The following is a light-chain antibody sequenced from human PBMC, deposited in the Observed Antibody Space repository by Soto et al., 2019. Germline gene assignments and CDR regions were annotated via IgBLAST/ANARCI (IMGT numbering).Light chain of an antibody. CDR3: QQYYSYPRA. CDR1: QDISSY. Sequence: AIRMTQSPSSLSASTGDRFTITCRASQDISSYLAWYQQKPEKAPNLLIYAASTLQSGVPSRFSGSGSGTDFTLTISCLQSEDFATYYCQQYYSYPRAFGQGTKVDIK. J-gene: IGKJ1*01. CDR2: AAS. V-gene: IGKV1-8*01.